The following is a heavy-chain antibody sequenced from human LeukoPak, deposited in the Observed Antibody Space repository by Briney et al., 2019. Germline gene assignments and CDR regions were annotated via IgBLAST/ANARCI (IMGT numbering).Heavy chain of an antibody. J-gene: IGHJ4*02. CDR1: GFTVNINY. Sequence: GGSLRLSCAASGFTVNINYMSWVRQAPGKGLEWVSVMYSGGSIYYADSVKGRFTISRDNSKNTVYLQMNTLRSDDTAVYYCFVGPHPYDPGDWPPKWGQGTLVTVPS. CDR2: MYSGGSI. D-gene: IGHD3-16*01. CDR3: FVGPHPYDPGDWPPK. V-gene: IGHV3-66*01.